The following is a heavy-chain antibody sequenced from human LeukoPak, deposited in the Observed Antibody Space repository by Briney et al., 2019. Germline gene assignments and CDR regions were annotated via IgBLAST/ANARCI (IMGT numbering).Heavy chain of an antibody. D-gene: IGHD4-17*01. CDR1: GFTFSSYA. CDR2: ISYDGSNK. V-gene: IGHV3-30-3*01. CDR3: ARDRSMTTVTSSAIDY. Sequence: GGSLRLSCAASGFTFSSYAMHWVRQAPGKGLEWVAAISYDGSNKYYADSVKGRFTISRDNSKNTLYLQMNSLRAEDTAVYYCARDRSMTTVTSSAIDYWGQGTLVTVSS. J-gene: IGHJ4*02.